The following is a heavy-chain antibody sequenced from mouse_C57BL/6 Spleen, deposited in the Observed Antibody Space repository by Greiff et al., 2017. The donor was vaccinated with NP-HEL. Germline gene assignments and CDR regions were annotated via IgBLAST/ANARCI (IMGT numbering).Heavy chain of an antibody. Sequence: QVQLQQPGAELVMPGASVKLSCKASGYTFTSYWMHLVKQRPGQGLEWIGEIDPSDSYTNYNQKFKGKSTLTVDKSSSTAYMQLSSLTSEDSAVYYCARSRTAQAPFAYWGQGTLVTVSA. CDR3: ARSRTAQAPFAY. CDR1: GYTFTSYW. CDR2: IDPSDSYT. D-gene: IGHD3-2*02. J-gene: IGHJ3*01. V-gene: IGHV1-69*01.